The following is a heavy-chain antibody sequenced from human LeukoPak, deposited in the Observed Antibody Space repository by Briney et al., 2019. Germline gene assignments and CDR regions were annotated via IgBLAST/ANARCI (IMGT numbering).Heavy chain of an antibody. D-gene: IGHD2-2*03. J-gene: IGHJ4*02. CDR3: ARDGYCSSTSCSGVPKI. CDR1: GYTFTGYY. CDR2: INPNSGGT. Sequence: ASVXXXCKASGYTFTGYYMHWVRQXPGQGLEWMGWINPNSGGTNYAQKFQGRVTVTRDTSISTAYMELSRLRSDDTAVYYCARDGYCSSTSCSGVPKIWGQGTLVTVSS. V-gene: IGHV1-2*02.